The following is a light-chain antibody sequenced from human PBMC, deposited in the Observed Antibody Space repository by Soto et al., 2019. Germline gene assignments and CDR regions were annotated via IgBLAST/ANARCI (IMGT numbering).Light chain of an antibody. CDR3: CSHGGRYAYV. CDR2: DVT. J-gene: IGLJ1*01. Sequence: QCVLTHARSVSGFPGQAGTISSNRTSSDVGAYNYVSWYQHLPGQAPEVMIYDVTKRPSGVPDRFSGYNSGETASLTISDLQAEDEADYYCCSHGGRYAYVFGPGTKVTVL. CDR1: SSDVGAYNY. V-gene: IGLV2-11*01.